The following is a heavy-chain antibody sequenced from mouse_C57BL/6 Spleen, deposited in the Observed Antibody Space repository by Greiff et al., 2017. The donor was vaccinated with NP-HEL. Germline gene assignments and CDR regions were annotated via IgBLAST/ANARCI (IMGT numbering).Heavy chain of an antibody. CDR2: IDPSDSYT. V-gene: IGHV1-69*01. J-gene: IGHJ3*01. CDR3: ARLELNSAWFAY. D-gene: IGHD3-1*01. CDR1: GYTFTSYW. Sequence: VQLQQPGAELVMPGASVKLSCKASGYTFTSYWMHWVKQRPGPGLEWIGEIDPSDSYTNYNQKFKGKSTLTVDKSSSTAYMQLSSLTSEDSAVYYCARLELNSAWFAYWGQGTLVTVSA.